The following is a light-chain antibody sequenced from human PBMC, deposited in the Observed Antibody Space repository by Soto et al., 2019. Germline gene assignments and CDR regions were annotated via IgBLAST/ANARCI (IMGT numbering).Light chain of an antibody. V-gene: IGKV1-13*02. J-gene: IGKJ1*01. CDR3: QQLKTFPWT. Sequence: AIQLTQSPSSLSASVGDRVTIACRASQGISRALAWYQQKPGKGPSVWIYDASDLESGVPSRFSGTGSGTDFTLTITSLQPEDFATYYCQQLKTFPWTFGQGTKVEIK. CDR2: DAS. CDR1: QGISRA.